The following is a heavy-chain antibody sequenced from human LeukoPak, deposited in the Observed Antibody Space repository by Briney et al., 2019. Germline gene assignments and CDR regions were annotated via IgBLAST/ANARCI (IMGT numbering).Heavy chain of an antibody. Sequence: GGSLRLSCAASGFIFSSYAMNWVRQAPGKGLEWVSAISDSGDNTYYADSVKGRFTISRDNSKNTLYLQMNSLRAEDTAVYYCAKDRSWGINNAFDIWGQGTMVTVSS. V-gene: IGHV3-23*01. J-gene: IGHJ3*02. CDR2: ISDSGDNT. CDR3: AKDRSWGINNAFDI. CDR1: GFIFSSYA. D-gene: IGHD1-26*01.